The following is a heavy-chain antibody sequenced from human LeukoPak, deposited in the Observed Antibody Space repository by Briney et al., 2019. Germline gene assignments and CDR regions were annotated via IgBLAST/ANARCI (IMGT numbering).Heavy chain of an antibody. Sequence: GGSLRLSCAASGFTFSSYWMTWVRQAPGKGLEWVANIKKDGSEKYYVDSVKGRFTISRDNAKNSLYLQMNSLRAEDTAVYYCARHGGIFGVGSFDCWGQGTLGTVSS. J-gene: IGHJ4*02. CDR1: GFTFSSYW. CDR2: IKKDGSEK. V-gene: IGHV3-7*01. D-gene: IGHD3-3*01. CDR3: ARHGGIFGVGSFDC.